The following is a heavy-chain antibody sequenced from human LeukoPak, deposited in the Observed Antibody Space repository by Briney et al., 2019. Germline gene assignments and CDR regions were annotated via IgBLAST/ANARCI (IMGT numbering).Heavy chain of an antibody. Sequence: PSETLSLTCTVSGGSISSGSYYWSWIRQPAGKGLEWIGRIYTSGSTNYNPSLKSRVTISVDTSKNQFSLKLSSVTAADTAVYHCARAPGSSWYDFYYYYMDVWGKGTTVTVSS. CDR3: ARAPGSSWYDFYYYYMDV. J-gene: IGHJ6*03. V-gene: IGHV4-61*02. CDR2: IYTSGST. CDR1: GGSISSGSYY. D-gene: IGHD6-13*01.